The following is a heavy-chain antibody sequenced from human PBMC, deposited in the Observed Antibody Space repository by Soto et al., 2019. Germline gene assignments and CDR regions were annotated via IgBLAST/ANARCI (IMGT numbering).Heavy chain of an antibody. V-gene: IGHV3-30*18. CDR3: AKDRLIGYSSSLYFG. Sequence: QVQLVESGGGVVQPGRSLRLSCAASGFTFSSYGMHWVRQAPGKGLEWVAVISYDGSNKYYADSVKGRFTISRDNSKNTLYLQMNSLRAEDTAVYYCAKDRLIGYSSSLYFGRGQGTLVTVSS. J-gene: IGHJ4*02. CDR2: ISYDGSNK. D-gene: IGHD6-13*01. CDR1: GFTFSSYG.